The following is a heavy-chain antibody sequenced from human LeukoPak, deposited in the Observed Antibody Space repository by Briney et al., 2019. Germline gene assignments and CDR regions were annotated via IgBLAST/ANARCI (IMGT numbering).Heavy chain of an antibody. D-gene: IGHD5-24*01. CDR2: IKQDGSEE. Sequence: GGSLRLSCAASGFTFSSYWMTWVRQAPGKGLEWVANIKQDGSEEYYVDSVKGRFTISRDNAKNSLYLQMNSLRAEDTAVYYCARATSGSRDGYNWHFDYWGQGTLVTVSS. CDR1: GFTFSSYW. CDR3: ARATSGSRDGYNWHFDY. J-gene: IGHJ4*02. V-gene: IGHV3-7*01.